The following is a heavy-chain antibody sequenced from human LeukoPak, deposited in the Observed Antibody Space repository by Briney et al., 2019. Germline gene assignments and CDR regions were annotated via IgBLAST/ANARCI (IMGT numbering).Heavy chain of an antibody. V-gene: IGHV4-59*08. D-gene: IGHD3-22*01. Sequence: SETLSLTCTVSGGSISSYHWSWIRQPPGKGLEWIGYIYYSGTTNYDPSLKSRVTISVDTSKNQVSLKLSSVTAADTAVNHCARHSAPPYYYDYSGYLDYWGQGTLVTVSS. CDR1: GGSISSYH. CDR3: ARHSAPPYYYDYSGYLDY. J-gene: IGHJ4*02. CDR2: IYYSGTT.